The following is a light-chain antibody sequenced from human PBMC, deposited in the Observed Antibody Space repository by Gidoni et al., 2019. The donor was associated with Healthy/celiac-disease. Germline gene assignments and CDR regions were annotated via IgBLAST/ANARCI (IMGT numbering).Light chain of an antibody. Sequence: YELTQPPSVSVSPGQTARITCSGDALPKKYAYWYQQKSGQAPVLVIYEDSKRPSGIPERVSGSSSGTMATLTISGAQVEDEADYYCYSTDSSGNHWVFGGVTKLTVL. CDR3: YSTDSSGNHWV. CDR1: ALPKKY. CDR2: EDS. V-gene: IGLV3-10*01. J-gene: IGLJ3*02.